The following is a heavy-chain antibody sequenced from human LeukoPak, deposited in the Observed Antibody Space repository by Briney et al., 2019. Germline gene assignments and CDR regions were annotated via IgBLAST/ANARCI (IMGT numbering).Heavy chain of an antibody. CDR3: ARTSSNSWSYGMDV. CDR2: IYPSGST. CDR1: DGSISSYY. Sequence: SETLSLTCTVSDGSISSYYWSWIRQPAGKGLEWVGRIYPSGSTNYNPSLKSRVTMSVDTSKNQFSLKLSSVTAADTAVYYCARTSSNSWSYGMDVWGQGTTVTVSS. D-gene: IGHD6-13*01. V-gene: IGHV4-4*07. J-gene: IGHJ6*02.